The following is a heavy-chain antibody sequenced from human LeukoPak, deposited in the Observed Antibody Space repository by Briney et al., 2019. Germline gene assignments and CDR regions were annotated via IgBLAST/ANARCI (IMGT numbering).Heavy chain of an antibody. CDR1: GGSISSYS. J-gene: IGHJ3*02. D-gene: IGHD3-10*01. Sequence: PSETLSLTCLVSGGSISSYSWTWIRQPAGEGLEWIGRIYTSGTTNYEPSLKSRVTMSVDTSKNQFSLKLSSVTAADTAVYYCAGEAGGGHARAFDIWGQGTMVTVSS. V-gene: IGHV4-4*07. CDR2: IYTSGTT. CDR3: AGEAGGGHARAFDI.